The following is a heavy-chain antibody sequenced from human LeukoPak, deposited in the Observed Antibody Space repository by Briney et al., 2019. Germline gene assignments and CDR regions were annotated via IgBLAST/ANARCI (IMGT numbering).Heavy chain of an antibody. CDR1: GFTFSSYW. V-gene: IGHV3-74*01. Sequence: GGSLRLSCAASGFTFSSYWMHWVRQAPGKGLVWVSRIHSDGSSTSYADSVRGRLTISRDDAKSTLYLQMNSLRAEDTAVYYCARRGWPYYFDYWGQGTLVTVSS. J-gene: IGHJ4*02. CDR3: ARRGWPYYFDY. CDR2: IHSDGSST.